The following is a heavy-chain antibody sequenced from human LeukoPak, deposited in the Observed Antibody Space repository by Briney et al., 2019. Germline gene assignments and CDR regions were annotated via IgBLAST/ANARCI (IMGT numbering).Heavy chain of an antibody. V-gene: IGHV1-69*05. CDR2: IIPIFGTA. CDR3: ASPYYDILTGYYRYYFDY. D-gene: IGHD3-9*01. CDR1: GGTFSSYA. Sequence: ALVKVSCKASGGTFSSYAISWVRQAPGQGLEWMGGIIPIFGTANYAQKFQGRVTITTDKSTSTAYMELSSLRSEDTAVYYCASPYYDILTGYYRYYFDYWGQGTLVTVSS. J-gene: IGHJ4*02.